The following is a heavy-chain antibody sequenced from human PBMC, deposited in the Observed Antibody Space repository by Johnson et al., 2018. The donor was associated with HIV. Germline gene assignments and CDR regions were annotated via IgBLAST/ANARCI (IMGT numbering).Heavy chain of an antibody. CDR1: GFTSSDYY. V-gene: IGHV3-11*04. Sequence: QVQLVESGGGVVPPGRSLRLSCAASGFTSSDYYMSWIRQAPGKGLGWVSYISRSGSTIYYADSVSGRFTISRDNAKNSLHLQMNSLKAEDTAVYYCARVRPKGSFDIWGQGTMVTVSS. CDR3: ARVRPKGSFDI. D-gene: IGHD1-1*01. CDR2: ISRSGSTI. J-gene: IGHJ3*02.